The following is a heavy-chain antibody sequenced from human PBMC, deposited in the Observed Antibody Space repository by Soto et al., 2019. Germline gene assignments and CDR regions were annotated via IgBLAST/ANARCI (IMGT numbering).Heavy chain of an antibody. J-gene: IGHJ6*02. CDR2: ISGSGGNA. CDR1: GFTFSSYA. D-gene: IGHD1-26*01. V-gene: IGHV3-23*01. CDR3: AKDGASGSYPPYYYFGMDV. Sequence: PGGSLRLSCVASGFTFSSYAMSWFRQAPGKGLEWVSTISGSGGNAYYADSVKGRFSISRDNSKNTLRLQMNSLRADDTAVYYCAKDGASGSYPPYYYFGMDVWGQGTTVTVSS.